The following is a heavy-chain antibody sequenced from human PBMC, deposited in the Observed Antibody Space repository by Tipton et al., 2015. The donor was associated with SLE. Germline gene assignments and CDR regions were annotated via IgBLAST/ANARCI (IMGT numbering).Heavy chain of an antibody. CDR1: GGSISSYY. D-gene: IGHD2-21*01. Sequence: TLSLTCTVSGGSISSYYWSWIRQPAGKGLEWIGRIYTSGSTNYNPSLKSRVTMSVDTSKNQFSLKLSSVTAADTAVYYCARVPLAPYCGGDCYGGFDYWGQGTLVTVSS. CDR3: ARVPLAPYCGGDCYGGFDY. J-gene: IGHJ4*02. CDR2: IYTSGST. V-gene: IGHV4-4*07.